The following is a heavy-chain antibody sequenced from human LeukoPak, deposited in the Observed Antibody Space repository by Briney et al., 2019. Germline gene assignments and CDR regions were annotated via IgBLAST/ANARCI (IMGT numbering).Heavy chain of an antibody. D-gene: IGHD2-15*01. CDR1: GGSISSSSYY. J-gene: IGHJ4*02. CDR3: ARHIVVVVAAPGGGRAYFDY. Sequence: SETLSLTCTVSGGSISSSSYYWGWIRLPPGKGLEWIGSIYYSGSTYYNPSLKSRVTISVDTSKNQFSLKLSSVTAADTAVYYCARHIVVVVAAPGGGRAYFDYWGQGTLVTVSS. V-gene: IGHV4-39*01. CDR2: IYYSGST.